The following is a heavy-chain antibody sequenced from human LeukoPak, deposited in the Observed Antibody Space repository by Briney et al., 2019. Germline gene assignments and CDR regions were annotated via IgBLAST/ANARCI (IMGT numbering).Heavy chain of an antibody. CDR2: IIPIFGTA. J-gene: IGHJ3*02. CDR1: GGTFISYA. D-gene: IGHD6-19*01. Sequence: SVKVSCKASGGTFISYAISWVRQAPGQGLEWMGGIIPIFGTANYAQKLQGRVTITADKAKSTAYMELSSLRSEDTAVYYCARDSNSSGWNDAFDIWGQGTMVTVSS. CDR3: ARDSNSSGWNDAFDI. V-gene: IGHV1-69*06.